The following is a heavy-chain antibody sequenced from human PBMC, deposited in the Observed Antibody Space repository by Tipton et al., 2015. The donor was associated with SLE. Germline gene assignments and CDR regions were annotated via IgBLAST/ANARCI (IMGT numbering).Heavy chain of an antibody. CDR1: GGSISSHY. D-gene: IGHD6-6*01. Sequence: TLSLTCTVSGGSISSHYWSWIRQPPGKGLEWIGYIYYSGNTNYNPSLKSRVTISVDTSKNQFSLKLNSVTAADTAVYYCARGGPSSKWLDPWGRGTQVTVSS. CDR2: IYYSGNT. CDR3: ARGGPSSKWLDP. J-gene: IGHJ5*02. V-gene: IGHV4-59*11.